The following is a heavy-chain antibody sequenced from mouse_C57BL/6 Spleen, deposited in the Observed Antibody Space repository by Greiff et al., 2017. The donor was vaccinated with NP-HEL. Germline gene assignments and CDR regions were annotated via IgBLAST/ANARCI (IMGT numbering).Heavy chain of an antibody. D-gene: IGHD2-3*01. CDR3: ARSDGYLGYFDY. CDR2: INPSTGGT. Sequence: EVQLQQSGPELVKPGASVKISCKASGYSFTGYYMNWVKQSPEKSLEWIGEINPSTGGTTYNQKFKAKATLTVDKSSSTAYMQLKSLTSEDSAVYYCARSDGYLGYFDYWGQGTTLTVSS. CDR1: GYSFTGYY. J-gene: IGHJ2*01. V-gene: IGHV1-42*01.